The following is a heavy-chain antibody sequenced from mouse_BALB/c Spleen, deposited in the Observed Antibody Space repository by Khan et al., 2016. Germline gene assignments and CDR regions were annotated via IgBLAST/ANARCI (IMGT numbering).Heavy chain of an antibody. CDR2: INYSGGT. V-gene: IGHV3-8*02. J-gene: IGHJ4*01. CDR1: GDSITNGY. D-gene: IGHD2-2*01. CDR3: DKWVGYPDGLDY. Sequence: EVQLQESGPSLVKPSQTLSLTCSVTGDSITNGYWNWIRKFPGDKLEYMGYINYSGGTYYNPSLKSRISITRDTSKNHYYLQLNSVTTEDTATYYCDKWVGYPDGLDYLGPGTSVTVSS.